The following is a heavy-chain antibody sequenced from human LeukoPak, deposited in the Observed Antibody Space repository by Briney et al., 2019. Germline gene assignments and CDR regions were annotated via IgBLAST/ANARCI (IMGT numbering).Heavy chain of an antibody. CDR3: ARHVPAWRGGFDF. J-gene: IGHJ3*01. CDR2: INYRGTT. Sequence: SETLSLTCTVSGGSLSTYYWSWIRQPPGKGLEYIGYINYRGTTDSNPSLKSRVTISVDTSKNQFSLKLNSVTAADTAVYFGARHVPAWRGGFDFWGQGSMVTVS. D-gene: IGHD2-2*01. CDR1: GGSLSTYY. V-gene: IGHV4-59*08.